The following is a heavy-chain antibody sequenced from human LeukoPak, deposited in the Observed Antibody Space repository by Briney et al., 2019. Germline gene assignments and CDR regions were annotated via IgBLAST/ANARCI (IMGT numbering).Heavy chain of an antibody. D-gene: IGHD6-13*01. V-gene: IGHV3-30*03. CDR2: ISYDGSDK. CDR3: ARKFAAAGEGPLDY. Sequence: GRSLRLSCAASRFTFSNYVMHWVRQAPGKGLEWVAVISYDGSDKHYADSVKGRLTISRDNAKNSLYLQMNNLRAEDTAVYYYARKFAAAGEGPLDYWGQGTLVTVSS. J-gene: IGHJ4*02. CDR1: RFTFSNYV.